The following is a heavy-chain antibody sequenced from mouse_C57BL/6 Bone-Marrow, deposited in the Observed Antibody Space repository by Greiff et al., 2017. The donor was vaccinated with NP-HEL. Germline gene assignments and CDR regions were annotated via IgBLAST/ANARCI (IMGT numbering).Heavy chain of an antibody. CDR1: GYTFTSYG. Sequence: QVQLKESGAELARPGASVKLSCKASGYTFTSYGISWVKQRTGQGLEWIGEIYPRSGNTYYNEKFKGKATLTADKSSSTAYMELRSLTSEDSAVYFCARRATPGDFDYWGQGTTLTVSS. CDR3: ARRATPGDFDY. CDR2: IYPRSGNT. V-gene: IGHV1-81*01. J-gene: IGHJ2*01. D-gene: IGHD3-1*01.